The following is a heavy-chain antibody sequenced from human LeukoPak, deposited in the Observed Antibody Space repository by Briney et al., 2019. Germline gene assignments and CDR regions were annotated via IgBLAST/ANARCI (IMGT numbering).Heavy chain of an antibody. V-gene: IGHV4-39*01. Sequence: KPSETLSLTCTVSGGSISSSSYYWGWIRQPPGKGLEWIGSIYYSGSTYYNPSLKSRVTISVDTSKNQFSLKLSSVTAADTAVYYCARIHGSGSYVRWRGGTFDYWGQGTLVTVSS. CDR2: IYYSGST. J-gene: IGHJ4*02. D-gene: IGHD3-10*01. CDR3: ARIHGSGSYVRWRGGTFDY. CDR1: GGSISSSSYY.